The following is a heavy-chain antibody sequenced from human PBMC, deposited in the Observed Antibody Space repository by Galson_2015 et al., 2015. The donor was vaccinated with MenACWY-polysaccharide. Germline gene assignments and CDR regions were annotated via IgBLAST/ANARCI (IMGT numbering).Heavy chain of an antibody. CDR3: AREGSRIVFHAFDI. J-gene: IGHJ3*02. V-gene: IGHV3-33*01. D-gene: IGHD2-2*01. CDR2: IQYDGSNK. Sequence: LRLSCAASGSRFSNSGMHWVRQAPGKGLEWVAVIQYDGSNKVYADSVKGRFPISRDNSKNTVFLEMNTLGVEDTAVYYCAREGSRIVFHAFDIWGQGTMVTVSS. CDR1: GSRFSNSG.